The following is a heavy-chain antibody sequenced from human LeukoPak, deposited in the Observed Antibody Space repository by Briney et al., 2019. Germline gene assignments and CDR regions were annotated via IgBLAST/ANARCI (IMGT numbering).Heavy chain of an antibody. V-gene: IGHV3-23*01. D-gene: IGHD6-13*01. CDR3: AKMPRQQED. CDR2: IGGIGAST. CDR1: GFTFSSHA. Sequence: GGSLRLSCAASGFTFSSHAMNWVRQTPGKGLEWVSSIGGIGASTYYADSVKGRFTISRDNSKNTLYLQMNSLRAEDTAVYYCAKMPRQQEDWGQGTLVTVSS. J-gene: IGHJ4*02.